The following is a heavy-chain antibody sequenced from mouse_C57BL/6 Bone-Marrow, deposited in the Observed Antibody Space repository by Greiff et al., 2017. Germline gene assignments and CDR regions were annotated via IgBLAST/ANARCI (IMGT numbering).Heavy chain of an antibody. J-gene: IGHJ3*01. CDR2: IDPSDSYT. CDR3: AEGFAY. V-gene: IGHV1-59*01. Sequence: VQLQQPGAELVRPGTSVKSSCKASGYTFTSYWMHWVKQRPGQGLEWIGVIDPSDSYTNYNQKFKGKATLTVDTSSSTAYMQLSSLTSEDSAFYYCAEGFAYWGQGTLVTVSA. CDR1: GYTFTSYW.